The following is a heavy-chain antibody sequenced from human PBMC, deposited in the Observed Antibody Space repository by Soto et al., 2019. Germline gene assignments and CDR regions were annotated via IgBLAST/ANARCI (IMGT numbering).Heavy chain of an antibody. CDR2: ISAYNGNT. D-gene: IGHD3-22*01. V-gene: IGHV1-18*01. CDR1: GYTFTSYG. Sequence: ASVKVSCKAPGYTFTSYGISWVRQAPGQGLEWMGWISAYNGNTNYAQKLQGRVTMTTDTSTSTAYMELRSLRSDDTAVYYCAMNPDYYDSSGYCLWWGQGTLVTVSS. J-gene: IGHJ4*02. CDR3: AMNPDYYDSSGYCLW.